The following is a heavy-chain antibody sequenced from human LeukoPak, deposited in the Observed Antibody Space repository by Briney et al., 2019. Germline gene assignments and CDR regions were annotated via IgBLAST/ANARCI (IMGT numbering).Heavy chain of an antibody. J-gene: IGHJ3*02. CDR1: GFTFISYG. CDR3: ARVHLYDSSGYYGDAFDI. CDR2: IWYDGSNK. D-gene: IGHD3-22*01. V-gene: IGHV3-33*01. Sequence: GGSLRLSCAASGFTFISYGMHWVRQAPGKGLEWVAVIWYDGSNKYYADSVKGRFTISRDNSKNTVYLQMNSLRAEDTAVYYCARVHLYDSSGYYGDAFDIWGQGTMVTVSS.